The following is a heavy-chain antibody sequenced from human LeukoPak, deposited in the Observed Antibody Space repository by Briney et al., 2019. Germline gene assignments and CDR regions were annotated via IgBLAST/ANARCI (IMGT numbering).Heavy chain of an antibody. Sequence: SETLSLTCTVSGGSISSGDYYWSWIRQPPGKGLEWIGYIYYSGSTYYYNPPLKSRVSMSVDTSKNQFSLKLSSVTAADTAVYYCARAYPYSSGWYREDYFDYWGQEPWSPSPQ. V-gene: IGHV4-30-4*01. D-gene: IGHD6-19*01. CDR3: ARAYPYSSGWYREDYFDY. J-gene: IGHJ4*01. CDR2: IYYSGST. CDR1: GGSISSGDYY.